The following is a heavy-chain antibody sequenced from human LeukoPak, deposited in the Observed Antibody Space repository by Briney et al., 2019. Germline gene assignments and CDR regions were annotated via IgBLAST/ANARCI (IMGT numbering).Heavy chain of an antibody. V-gene: IGHV3-23*01. Sequence: GGSLRLSCVGSEFTFSSYAMSWVRQAPGKGLEWVSSTSGRGDTSYYADSVKGRFTISRDNSKNTLYLQMNSLRAEDAAVYYCARSPDGLMGATSDWGQGALVTVSS. CDR1: EFTFSSYA. J-gene: IGHJ4*02. CDR2: TSGRGDTS. CDR3: ARSPDGLMGATSD. D-gene: IGHD1-26*01.